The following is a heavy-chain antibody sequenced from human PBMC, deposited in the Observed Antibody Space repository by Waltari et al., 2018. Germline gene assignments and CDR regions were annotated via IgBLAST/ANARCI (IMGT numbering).Heavy chain of an antibody. CDR1: GGSISSSSYY. Sequence: QLQLQESGPGRVKPSETLSLTCTVSGGSISSSSYYWGWLRQPPGKGLEWIGSIYYSGSTYYNPSLKSRVTISVDTSKNQFSLKLSSVTAADTAVYYCARHLGSSWPYWGQGTLVTVSS. CDR3: ARHLGSSWPY. V-gene: IGHV4-39*01. D-gene: IGHD6-13*01. J-gene: IGHJ4*02. CDR2: IYYSGST.